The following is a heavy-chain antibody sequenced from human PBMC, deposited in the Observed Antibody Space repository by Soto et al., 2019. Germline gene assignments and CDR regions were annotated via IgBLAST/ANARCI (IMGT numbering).Heavy chain of an antibody. CDR3: AKEHGGGTSAITSYFDY. D-gene: IGHD1-1*01. CDR1: GITFSNHA. CDR2: ISGSGANT. Sequence: EVQLVESGGGLVQPGGSLRLSCAASGITFSNHALTWVRQAPGKGLEWVSGISGSGANTQYADSVKGRFTISRDNSKNXXSLQTNSLSPGNTAVYFCAKEHGGGTSAITSYFDYWGRGTLVTVSS. J-gene: IGHJ4*02. V-gene: IGHV3-23*04.